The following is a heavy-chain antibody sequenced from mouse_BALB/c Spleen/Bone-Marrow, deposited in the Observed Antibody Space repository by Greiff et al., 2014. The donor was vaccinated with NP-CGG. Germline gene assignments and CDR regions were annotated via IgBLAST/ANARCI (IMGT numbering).Heavy chain of an antibody. CDR3: ARDYYGNIYAMDY. Sequence: DVKLVESGGGLVQPGGSLRLSCATSGFTFTGYYMSWVRQPPGKALEWLGSIRNKSNGYTTEYSASVKGRFTISRDDSQSILYLQMNTLRAEDSATYYCARDYYGNIYAMDYWGQGTSVTVSS. CDR1: GFTFTGYY. D-gene: IGHD1-1*01. V-gene: IGHV7-3*02. CDR2: IRNKSNGYTT. J-gene: IGHJ4*01.